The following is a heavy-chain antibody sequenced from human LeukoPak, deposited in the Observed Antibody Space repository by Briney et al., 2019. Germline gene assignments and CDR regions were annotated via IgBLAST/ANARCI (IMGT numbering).Heavy chain of an antibody. D-gene: IGHD1-26*01. CDR1: GGSISSSSYY. CDR2: IYYSGST. CDR3: ARGAWELLLDY. V-gene: IGHV4-39*07. Sequence: SETLSLTCTVSGGSISSSSYYWGWIRQPPGKGLEWIGSIYYSGSTYYNPSLKSRVTISVDTSKNQFSLKLSSVTAADTAVYYCARGAWELLLDYWGQGTLVTVSS. J-gene: IGHJ4*02.